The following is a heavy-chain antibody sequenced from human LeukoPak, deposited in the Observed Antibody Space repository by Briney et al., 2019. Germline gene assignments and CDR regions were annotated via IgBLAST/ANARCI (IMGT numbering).Heavy chain of an antibody. Sequence: PSETLSLTCTVSGGSISSYYWSWIRQPPGKGLEWIGYIYYSGYTNYNPSLKSRVTISVDTSKNQFSLKLSSVTAADTAVYYCAREGSDTYSNWGQGTMVTVSS. V-gene: IGHV4-59*12. J-gene: IGHJ3*01. CDR1: GGSISSYY. CDR2: IYYSGYT. CDR3: AREGSDTYSN. D-gene: IGHD1-26*01.